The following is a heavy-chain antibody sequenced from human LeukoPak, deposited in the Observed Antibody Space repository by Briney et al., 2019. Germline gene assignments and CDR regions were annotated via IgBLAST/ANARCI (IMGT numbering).Heavy chain of an antibody. D-gene: IGHD3-22*01. Sequence: ASVKVSCKASGYSFTSHYMHWVRQAPGQGLEWMGLINPRGTATRYAESFQGRLTLTTDTSTSTAYMELRSLRSDDTAVYYCARDYYYDSSGHDAFDIWGQGTMVTVSS. CDR2: INPRGTAT. J-gene: IGHJ3*02. CDR3: ARDYYYDSSGHDAFDI. V-gene: IGHV1-46*01. CDR1: GYSFTSHY.